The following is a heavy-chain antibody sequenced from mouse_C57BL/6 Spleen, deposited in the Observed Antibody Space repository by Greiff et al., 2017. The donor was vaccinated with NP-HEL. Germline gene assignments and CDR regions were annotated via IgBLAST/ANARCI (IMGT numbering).Heavy chain of an antibody. J-gene: IGHJ4*01. D-gene: IGHD2-10*01. Sequence: VQLQQSGAELARPGASVTMSCKASGYTFTSYTMHWVKQRPGQGLEWIGYITPSRGYTKYNQKFKDKATLTADKSSSTAYMQLSSLTSEDSAVYYCARSQAYQGAMDYWGQGTSVTVSS. CDR1: GYTFTSYT. V-gene: IGHV1-4*01. CDR2: ITPSRGYT. CDR3: ARSQAYQGAMDY.